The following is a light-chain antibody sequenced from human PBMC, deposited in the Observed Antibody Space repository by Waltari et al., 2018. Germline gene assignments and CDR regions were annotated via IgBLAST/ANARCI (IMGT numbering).Light chain of an antibody. Sequence: EIVLTQSPGTLSLSPGERATISCRASQSLSSTYLAWYQQKSGQAPRLVIYDASLRATGTPDRFSGSGSWTEFTLTISRLEPEDFAVYYCQQYGTSPTFGGGTMVEIK. CDR2: DAS. CDR1: QSLSSTY. J-gene: IGKJ4*01. CDR3: QQYGTSPT. V-gene: IGKV3-20*01.